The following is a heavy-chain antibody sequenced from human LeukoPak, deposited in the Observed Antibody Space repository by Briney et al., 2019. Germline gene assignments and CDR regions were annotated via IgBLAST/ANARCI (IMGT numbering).Heavy chain of an antibody. D-gene: IGHD3-10*01. CDR2: IYSGGST. V-gene: IGHV3-53*01. CDR1: GFTVSSNY. CDR3: AREEGLLWFAESISLGAFDI. Sequence: GGSLRLSCAASGFTVSSNYMSWVRQAQGKGLEWVSVIYSGGSTYYSDSVKGRFTISRDNSKNTLYLQMNSLRAEDTAVYYCAREEGLLWFAESISLGAFDIWGQGTMVTVSS. J-gene: IGHJ3*02.